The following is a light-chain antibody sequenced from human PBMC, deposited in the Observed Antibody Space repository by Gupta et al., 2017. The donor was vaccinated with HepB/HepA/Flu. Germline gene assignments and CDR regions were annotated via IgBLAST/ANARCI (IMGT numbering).Light chain of an antibody. V-gene: IGKV3-20*01. CDR1: QSVSSSY. CDR3: QQYGSSPLT. Sequence: SCRPSQSVSSSYLAWYQQKPGQAPRLLIYGASSRATGIPDRFSGSGSGTDFTLTISRLEPEDFAVYYCQQYGSSPLTFVGGTKVEIK. J-gene: IGKJ4*01. CDR2: GAS.